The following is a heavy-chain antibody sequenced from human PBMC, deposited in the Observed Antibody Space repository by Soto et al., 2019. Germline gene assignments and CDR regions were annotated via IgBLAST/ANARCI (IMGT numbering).Heavy chain of an antibody. D-gene: IGHD3-9*01. Sequence: QLQLQESGSGLVKPSQTLSLTCTVSGDSISSGGYSWSWVGQAPGKGLEWIGYIYPSGNTYYNSTLNTRVTIPVEGSKNHFSLKLTSVTAADTAVYYCARVDSKAFGRGVFAYWGQGTLFTVSS. CDR1: GDSISSGGYS. J-gene: IGHJ4*02. CDR2: IYPSGNT. CDR3: ARVDSKAFGRGVFAY. V-gene: IGHV4-30-2*01.